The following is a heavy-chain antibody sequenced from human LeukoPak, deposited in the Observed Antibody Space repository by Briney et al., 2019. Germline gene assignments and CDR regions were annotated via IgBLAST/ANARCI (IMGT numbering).Heavy chain of an antibody. CDR1: GFTFSSYS. D-gene: IGHD3-9*01. V-gene: IGHV3-21*01. CDR3: ASIPPQYYDILTGYPTPAPFDY. J-gene: IGHJ4*02. Sequence: GGSLRLSCAASGFTFSSYSMNWVRQAPGKGLEWVSSISSSSSYIYYADSVKGRFTISRDNAKNSLYLQMNSLRAEDTAVYYCASIPPQYYDILTGYPTPAPFDYWGQGTLVTVSS. CDR2: ISSSSSYI.